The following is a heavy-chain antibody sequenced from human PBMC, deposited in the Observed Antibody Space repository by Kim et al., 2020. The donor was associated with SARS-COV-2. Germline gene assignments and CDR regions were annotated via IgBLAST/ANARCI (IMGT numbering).Heavy chain of an antibody. J-gene: IGHJ6*02. CDR3: ARDPSGYYGMDV. V-gene: IGHV3-13*01. D-gene: IGHD6-19*01. Sequence: YPGSVKCRFTISRENAKISLYLQMNSLRAGDTAVYYCARDPSGYYGMDVWGQGTTVTVSS.